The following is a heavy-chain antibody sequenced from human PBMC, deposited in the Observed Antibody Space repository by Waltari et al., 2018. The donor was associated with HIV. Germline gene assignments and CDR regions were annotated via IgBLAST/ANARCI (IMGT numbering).Heavy chain of an antibody. CDR1: GFNFTNAW. J-gene: IGHJ4*02. D-gene: IGHD1-1*01. CDR3: ATAGSTGTTRGY. V-gene: IGHV3-15*01. Sequence: EVQLVESGGGLVKPGGSLRLSCAASGFNFTNAWMSWVRQAPGKGLDWVGRIKSKSDGGTTDYAAPVKGRFTISRDDSKDTLYLQVNSLKTDDTAVYYCATAGSTGTTRGYWGQGTLVTVSS. CDR2: IKSKSDGGTT.